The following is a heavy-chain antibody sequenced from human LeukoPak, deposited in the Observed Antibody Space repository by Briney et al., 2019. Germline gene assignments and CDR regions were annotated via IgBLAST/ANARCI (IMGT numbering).Heavy chain of an antibody. J-gene: IGHJ4*02. Sequence: SQTLSLTCAISGDSVSSNSAAWSWIRQSPSRGLEWLGRTYYRSKWYTEYAVSVKSRITINPDTSKNQFSLQLNSVTPEDTAVYYCARGSYTSTWFWGQGTLVTVSS. D-gene: IGHD6-13*01. CDR2: TYYRSKWYT. V-gene: IGHV6-1*01. CDR3: ARGSYTSTWF. CDR1: GDSVSSNSAA.